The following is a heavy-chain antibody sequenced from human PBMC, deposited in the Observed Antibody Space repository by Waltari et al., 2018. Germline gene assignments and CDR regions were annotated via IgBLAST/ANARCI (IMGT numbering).Heavy chain of an antibody. J-gene: IGHJ4*02. CDR2: IVNRGGIT. V-gene: IGHV3-23*01. CDR1: GFPFRNYA. D-gene: IGHD1-26*01. CDR3: AKAAYSVPFYFDY. Sequence: EVQLLESGGGLVQPGGSLRLSCAASGFPFRNYAMTWVRQAPGKGREGVSCIVNRGGITYYAYSVKGRFTISRDNSEDTLYLQMNSLRADDTAVYFCAKAAYSVPFYFDYWGQGIPVTVSS.